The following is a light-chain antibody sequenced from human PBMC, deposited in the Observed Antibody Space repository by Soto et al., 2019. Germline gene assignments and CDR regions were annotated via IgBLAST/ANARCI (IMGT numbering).Light chain of an antibody. CDR2: GTS. CDR3: QQYGSSPQT. CDR1: QSVSSSY. J-gene: IGKJ1*01. Sequence: EIVLTQSPGTLSLSPGERATLSCRASQSVSSSYLAWYQQKAGQAPRLLIYGTSSRATGIPDRFSGSGSGTDFTLTISRLEPEDFAVYYCQQYGSSPQTFGQGTQVEIK. V-gene: IGKV3-20*01.